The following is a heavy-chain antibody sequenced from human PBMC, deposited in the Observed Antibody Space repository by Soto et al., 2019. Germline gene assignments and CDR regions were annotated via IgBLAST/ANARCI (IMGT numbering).Heavy chain of an antibody. V-gene: IGHV4-39*01. Sequence: SETLSLTCTVSGGSISSSSYYWGWIRQPPGKGLEWIGSIYYSGSTYYNPSLKSRVTISVDTSKNQFSLKLSSVTAADTAVYYCARSNRSITIFGVVIIPTSDYWGQGTLVTVSS. CDR2: IYYSGST. CDR1: GGSISSSSYY. J-gene: IGHJ4*02. CDR3: ARSNRSITIFGVVIIPTSDY. D-gene: IGHD3-3*01.